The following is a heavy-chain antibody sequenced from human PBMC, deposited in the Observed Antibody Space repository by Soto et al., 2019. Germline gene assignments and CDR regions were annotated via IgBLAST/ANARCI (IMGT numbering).Heavy chain of an antibody. D-gene: IGHD2-8*01. CDR3: ARDQMGYCTNGVCYPGYYYYYGMDV. Sequence: GGSLRLSCAASGFTFSSYSMNWVRQAPGEGLEWVSSISSSSSYIYYADSVKGRFTISRDNAKNSLYLQMNSLRAEDTAVYYCARDQMGYCTNGVCYPGYYYYYGMDVWGQGTTVTVSS. V-gene: IGHV3-21*01. J-gene: IGHJ6*02. CDR1: GFTFSSYS. CDR2: ISSSSSYI.